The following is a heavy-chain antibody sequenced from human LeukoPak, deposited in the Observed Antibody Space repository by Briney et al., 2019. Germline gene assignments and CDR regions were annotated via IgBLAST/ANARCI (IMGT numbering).Heavy chain of an antibody. CDR3: ARARSSYGYGDAFDI. Sequence: GGSLRLSCAASGFTFSSYAMSWVRQAPGKGLEWVSGISGSDGSTNYADSVKGRFTISRDNSKNTLYLQMNSLRAEDTAVYYCARARSSYGYGDAFDIWGQGTMVTVSS. CDR1: GFTFSSYA. CDR2: ISGSDGST. D-gene: IGHD5-18*01. V-gene: IGHV3-23*01. J-gene: IGHJ3*02.